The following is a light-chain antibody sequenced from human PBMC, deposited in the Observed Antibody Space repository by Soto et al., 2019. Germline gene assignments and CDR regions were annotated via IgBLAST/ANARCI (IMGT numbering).Light chain of an antibody. CDR3: QTYDITLSGSYV. CDR1: SSNIRAGSD. Sequence: QSVLTQPPSVSGTPEQSVTISCTGTSSNIRAGSDVHWYQQLPGAAPKLLIYINKNRPSGVPDRFSVSKSGSSASLAITGLQAEDEAEYYCQTYDITLSGSYVFGAGTKVTVL. V-gene: IGLV1-40*01. J-gene: IGLJ1*01. CDR2: INK.